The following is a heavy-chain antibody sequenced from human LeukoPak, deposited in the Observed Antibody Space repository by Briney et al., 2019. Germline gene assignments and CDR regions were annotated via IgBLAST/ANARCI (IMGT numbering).Heavy chain of an antibody. D-gene: IGHD7-27*01. CDR2: IDWDDAK. J-gene: IGHJ4*02. Sequence: SGPALVKPTQTLTLTCTFSGFSLSTSGMCVSWIRQPPGKALEWLARIDWDDAKYYSTSLKTRLTISKDTSKNHVVLTMTNMDPGDTATYYCARTNWGSRGIDYWGQGTLVTVSS. CDR1: GFSLSTSGMC. CDR3: ARTNWGSRGIDY. V-gene: IGHV2-70*11.